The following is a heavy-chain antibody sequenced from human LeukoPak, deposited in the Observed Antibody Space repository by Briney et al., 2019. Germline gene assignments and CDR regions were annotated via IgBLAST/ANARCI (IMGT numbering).Heavy chain of an antibody. V-gene: IGHV4-59*12. D-gene: IGHD4-23*01. CDR2: IYNSGST. Sequence: ASETLSLTCTVSGGSITSYYWSWLRQPPGKGLEWIGNIYNSGSTNYNPSLKSRVTMSVDTSKNQFSLKLSSVTAADTAVYYCARGTTVVVPYFDYWGQGTLVTVSS. CDR3: ARGTTVVVPYFDY. J-gene: IGHJ4*02. CDR1: GGSITSYY.